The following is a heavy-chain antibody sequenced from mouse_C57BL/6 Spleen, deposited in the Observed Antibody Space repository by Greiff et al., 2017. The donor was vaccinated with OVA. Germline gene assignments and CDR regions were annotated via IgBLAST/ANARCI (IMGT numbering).Heavy chain of an antibody. D-gene: IGHD1-1*01. CDR3: ASYGSNAFAY. CDR2: IDPEDGET. V-gene: IGHV14-2*01. J-gene: IGHJ3*01. Sequence: VQLQQSGAELVKPGASVKLSCTASGFNIKDYYMHWVKQRTEQGLEWIGRIDPEDGETKYAPKFQGKATLTADTSSNTAYLQLSSLTSEDTAVYYCASYGSNAFAYWGQGTLVTVSA. CDR1: GFNIKDYY.